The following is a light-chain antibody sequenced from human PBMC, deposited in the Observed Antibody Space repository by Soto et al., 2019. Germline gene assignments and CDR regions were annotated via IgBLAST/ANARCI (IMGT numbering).Light chain of an antibody. J-gene: IGKJ4*01. CDR1: QGISSA. CDR3: QQFNSYPLALT. CDR2: DAS. V-gene: IGKV1-13*02. Sequence: AIQLTQSPSSLSASVGDRVTITCRASQGISSALAWYQQKPGKAPKLLIYDASSLESGVPSRFSGSGSGTDFTLTISSLQPEDFATYYCQQFNSYPLALTFVGGTKVESK.